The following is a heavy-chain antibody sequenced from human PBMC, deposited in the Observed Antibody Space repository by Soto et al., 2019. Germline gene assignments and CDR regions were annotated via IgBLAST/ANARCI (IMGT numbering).Heavy chain of an antibody. CDR2: IIPIFGTA. CDR1: GGTFSSYA. V-gene: IGHV1-69*01. J-gene: IGHJ4*02. D-gene: IGHD4-17*01. CDR3: AREGYGDYGEPFDY. Sequence: QVQLVQSGAEVKKPGSSVKVSCKASGGTFSSYAFSWVRQAPGQGLEWMGGIIPIFGTANYAQRFQGRVTITADESTSTAYMELSSLRSEDTAMYYCAREGYGDYGEPFDYWGQGTLITVSS.